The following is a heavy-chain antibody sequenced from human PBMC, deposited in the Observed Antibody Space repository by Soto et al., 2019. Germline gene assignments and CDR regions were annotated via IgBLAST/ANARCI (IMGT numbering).Heavy chain of an antibody. CDR1: GYTFTSYG. V-gene: IGHV1-18*01. J-gene: IGHJ6*02. CDR3: ASSLGIVVVPAAITYYYYYGMDV. Sequence: QVPLVQSGAEVKKPGASVKVSCKASGYTFTSYGISWVRQAPGQGLEWMGWISAYNGNTNYAQKLQGRVTMTTDTSTSTAYMELRSLRSDATAVYYCASSLGIVVVPAAITYYYYYGMDVWGQGTTVTVSS. CDR2: ISAYNGNT. D-gene: IGHD2-2*01.